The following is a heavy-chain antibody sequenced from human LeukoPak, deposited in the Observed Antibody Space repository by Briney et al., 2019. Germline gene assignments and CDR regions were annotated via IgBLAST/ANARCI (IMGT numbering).Heavy chain of an antibody. D-gene: IGHD6-19*01. V-gene: IGHV1-69*05. J-gene: IGHJ4*02. Sequence: ASVKVSCKASGGTFSSYAISWVRQAPGQGLEWMGRIIPIFGTANYAQKFQGRVTITTDESTSTAYMELSSLKSEDTAVYYCASYTVQWLAWDYWSQVPLVNVYS. CDR1: GGTFSSYA. CDR2: IIPIFGTA. CDR3: ASYTVQWLAWDY.